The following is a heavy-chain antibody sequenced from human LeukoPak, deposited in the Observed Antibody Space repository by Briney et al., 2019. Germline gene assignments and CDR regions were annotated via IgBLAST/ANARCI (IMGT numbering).Heavy chain of an antibody. CDR3: ARVTGAATIGY. D-gene: IGHD5-12*01. CDR1: GGSISSSSYY. CDR2: MYYSGST. Sequence: SETLSLTCTVSGGSISSSSYYWGWIRQLPGMGLEWIGSMYYSGSTYYNPSLKSRVTTSVDTSKNQFSLKVRSVTAADTAVYYCARVTGAATIGYWGQGTLVTVSS. V-gene: IGHV4-39*07. J-gene: IGHJ4*02.